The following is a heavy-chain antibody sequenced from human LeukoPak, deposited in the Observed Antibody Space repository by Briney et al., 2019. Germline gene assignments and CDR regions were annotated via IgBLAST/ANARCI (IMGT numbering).Heavy chain of an antibody. CDR1: GYTFTDYY. CDR3: ATLVVTRNPFDY. Sequence: ASVKVSCKASGYTFTDYYIHWVRQAPGQGLEWMAWIDPNSGGTRYAQKFQGRVSLTRDTSISTAYMDLSSLISDDTAVYHCATLVVTRNPFDYWGQGTLVTVSS. D-gene: IGHD3-22*01. J-gene: IGHJ4*02. CDR2: IDPNSGGT. V-gene: IGHV1-2*02.